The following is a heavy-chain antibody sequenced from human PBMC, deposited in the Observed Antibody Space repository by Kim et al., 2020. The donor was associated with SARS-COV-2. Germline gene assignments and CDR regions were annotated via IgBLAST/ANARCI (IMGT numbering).Heavy chain of an antibody. D-gene: IGHD6-13*01. CDR3: ARLWNSSSWYSDYYYYYGMDV. CDR2: IYPGDSDT. V-gene: IGHV5-51*01. CDR1: GYSFTSYW. J-gene: IGHJ6*02. Sequence: GESLKISCKGSGYSFTSYWIGWVRQMPGKGLEWMGIIYPGDSDTRYSPSFQGQVTISADKSISTAYLQWSSLKASDTAMYYCARLWNSSSWYSDYYYYYGMDVWGQGTTVTVSS.